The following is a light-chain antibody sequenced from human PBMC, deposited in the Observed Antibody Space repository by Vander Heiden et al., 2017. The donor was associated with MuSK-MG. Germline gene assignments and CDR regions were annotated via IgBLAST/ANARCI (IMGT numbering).Light chain of an antibody. V-gene: IGLV2-14*01. Sequence: QSALTQPASVSGSPGQSITISCTGTSIAVGSYNYVSWYQQHPGKAPKRRMYDVSNRPSGVSNRFSGSKSGNTASLTISGLQAEDDADYYCGQFTSSSTWIFGGGTKLTVL. CDR2: DVS. J-gene: IGLJ2*01. CDR1: SIAVGSYNY. CDR3: GQFTSSSTWI.